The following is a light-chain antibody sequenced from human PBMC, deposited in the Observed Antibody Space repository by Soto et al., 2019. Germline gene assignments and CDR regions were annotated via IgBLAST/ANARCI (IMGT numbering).Light chain of an antibody. CDR2: EAS. Sequence: DIQMTPSPSTLSASVGDRVIITCRASQSISTWLAWYQQKPGKAPNLLIYEASTLQSGVPLRFSGSGSGTEFTLALGSLQPDDFATYYCQEYNSYWYTFGQGTRLELK. J-gene: IGKJ2*01. CDR1: QSISTW. CDR3: QEYNSYWYT. V-gene: IGKV1-5*01.